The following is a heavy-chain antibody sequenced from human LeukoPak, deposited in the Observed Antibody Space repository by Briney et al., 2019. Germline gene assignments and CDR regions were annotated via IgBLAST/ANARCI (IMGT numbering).Heavy chain of an antibody. V-gene: IGHV3-7*01. CDR1: GFTFSSYW. J-gene: IGHJ4*02. CDR2: IRQDGSEK. D-gene: IGHD6-13*01. Sequence: GGSLRLSCAASGFTFSSYWMIWVRQAPGKGLEWVANIRQDGSEKYYVASVRGRFTNSRDNAKNSLYLQMNSLRAEDTAVYYCARGGAAGTLFDYWGQGTLVTVSS. CDR3: ARGGAAGTLFDY.